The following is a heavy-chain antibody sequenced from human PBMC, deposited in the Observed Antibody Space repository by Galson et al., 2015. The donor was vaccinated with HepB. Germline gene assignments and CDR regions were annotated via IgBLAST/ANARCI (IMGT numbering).Heavy chain of an antibody. CDR3: TRSFDY. Sequence: SLRLSCAASGFSFSTYWMHWVRQAPGKGLVWVSHVNRDGTTTSYADSVRGRFTISRDNAKNTVYLQMNSLRAEDTAVYYCTRSFDYWSQGAPVTVSS. CDR2: VNRDGTTT. J-gene: IGHJ4*02. V-gene: IGHV3-74*01. CDR1: GFSFSTYW.